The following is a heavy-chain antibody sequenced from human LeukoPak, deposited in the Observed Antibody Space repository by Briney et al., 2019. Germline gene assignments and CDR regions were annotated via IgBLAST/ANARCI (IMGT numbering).Heavy chain of an antibody. CDR2: IYHSGST. J-gene: IGHJ4*02. CDR3: ARHIAAAGIDY. D-gene: IGHD6-13*01. Sequence: SETLSLTCAVSGYSISSGYYWGWIRQPPGKGLEWIRSIYHSGSTYYNPSLKSRVTISVDTSKNQFSLKLSSVTAADTAVYYCARHIAAAGIDYWGQGTLVTVSS. V-gene: IGHV4-38-2*01. CDR1: GYSISSGYY.